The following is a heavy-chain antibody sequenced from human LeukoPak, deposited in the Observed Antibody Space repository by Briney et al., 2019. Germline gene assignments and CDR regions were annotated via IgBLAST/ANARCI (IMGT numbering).Heavy chain of an antibody. CDR1: GFSFSDYW. CDR3: VRDGCTGGSCYYYFDY. J-gene: IGHJ4*02. Sequence: GGSLRLSCAASGFSFSDYWMHWVRQAPGKGLVWVARIKSDGSCRGSDGSCTSYADSVKGRFTFCRDNAKNTLYLQMNSLRGEDTAMYYCVRDGCTGGSCYYYFDYWGQGTLVTVSS. V-gene: IGHV3-74*01. D-gene: IGHD2-15*01. CDR2: IKSDGSCRGSDGSCT.